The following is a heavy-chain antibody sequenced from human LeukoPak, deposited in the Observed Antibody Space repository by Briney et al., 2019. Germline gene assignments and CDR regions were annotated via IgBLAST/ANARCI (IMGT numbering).Heavy chain of an antibody. CDR3: VREDPASFDY. CDR2: INSDGSST. CDR1: GFTFSSYW. V-gene: IGHV3-74*01. Sequence: PGGSLRLSCAASGFTFSSYWMHWVRQAPGKGLVWVSRINSDGSSTSYADSVKGRVTISRDNAKNTLYLQVNSLRAEDTAVYYCVREDPASFDYWGQGTLVTVSS. J-gene: IGHJ4*02.